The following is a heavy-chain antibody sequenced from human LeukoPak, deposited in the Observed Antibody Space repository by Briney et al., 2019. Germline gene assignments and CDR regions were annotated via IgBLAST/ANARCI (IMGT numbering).Heavy chain of an antibody. D-gene: IGHD6-13*01. CDR3: ARERYSSSWPRAEYFQH. J-gene: IGHJ1*01. V-gene: IGHV1-2*02. CDR1: GYTFTGDY. CDR2: INPNSGGT. Sequence: GASVKVSCKDSGYTFTGDYMHWVRQAPGQGLEWMGWINPNSGGTNYAQKFQGRVTMTRDTSISTAYMELSRLRSDDTAVYYCARERYSSSWPRAEYFQHWGQGTLVTVSS.